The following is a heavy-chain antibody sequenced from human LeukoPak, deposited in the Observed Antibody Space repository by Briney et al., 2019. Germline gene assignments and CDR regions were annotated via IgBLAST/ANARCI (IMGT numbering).Heavy chain of an antibody. CDR1: GFIFSDYN. J-gene: IGHJ4*02. V-gene: IGHV3-23*01. CDR3: AKDVHIFDY. Sequence: GGSLRLSCEASGFIFSDYNMNWVRQAPGKGLEWVSAISGSGGSTYYADSVKGRFTISRDNSKNTLYLQMNSLRAEDTAVYYCAKDVHIFDYWGQGTLVTVSS. D-gene: IGHD1-1*01. CDR2: ISGSGGST.